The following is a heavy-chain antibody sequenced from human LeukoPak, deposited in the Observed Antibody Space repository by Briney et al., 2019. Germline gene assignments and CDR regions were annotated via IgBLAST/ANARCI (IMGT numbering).Heavy chain of an antibody. V-gene: IGHV1-18*01. D-gene: IGHD4-11*01. CDR2: INSYNGNT. CDR1: GYTFSNYG. J-gene: IGHJ5*02. Sequence: ASVKVSCKASGYTFSNYGISWVRQAPGEGLEWMGWINSYNGNTDYAQKLQDRVTMTTDTSTSTAYMELRSLRSDDTPVSYCASELHSNYGGIASDPWGQGTLVTVSS. CDR3: ASELHSNYGGIASDP.